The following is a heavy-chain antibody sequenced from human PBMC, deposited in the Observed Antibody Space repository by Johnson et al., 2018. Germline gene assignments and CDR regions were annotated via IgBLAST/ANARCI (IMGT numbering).Heavy chain of an antibody. CDR1: GFTFTSYV. CDR2: ISRSGGGT. V-gene: IGHV3-23*04. D-gene: IGHD6-19*01. Sequence: EVQLVESGGGLVQPGGSLRLSCVGSGFTFTSYVLSWVRQAPGKGLEWVSGISRSGGGTYYADSVKGRFTISRDNSKNTLYLQMNSLRTEDTAVYYCARGAVAGIYYYYGMDVWGQGTTVTVSS. CDR3: ARGAVAGIYYYYGMDV. J-gene: IGHJ6*02.